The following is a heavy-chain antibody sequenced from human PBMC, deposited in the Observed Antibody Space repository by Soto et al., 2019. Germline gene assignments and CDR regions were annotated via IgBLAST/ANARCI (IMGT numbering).Heavy chain of an antibody. CDR3: ARGVGSSSSLDY. Sequence: QVQLVQSGAEVKKPGASVKVSCKASGYTFTSYDINWVRQATGQGLEWMGWMNHNSGNTGYAQKFQGRVTMTRNTPISTAYMELSSLSSEEAAGYYCARGVGSSSSLDYWGQGTLVTVSS. D-gene: IGHD6-6*01. V-gene: IGHV1-8*01. CDR1: GYTFTSYD. CDR2: MNHNSGNT. J-gene: IGHJ4*02.